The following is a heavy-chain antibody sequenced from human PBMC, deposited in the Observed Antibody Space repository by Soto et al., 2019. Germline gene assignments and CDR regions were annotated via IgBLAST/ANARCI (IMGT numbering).Heavy chain of an antibody. D-gene: IGHD3-10*01. J-gene: IGHJ6*02. CDR3: ARFRGSYGMDV. CDR2: IIPILGIA. Sequence: QVQLVQSGAEVKKPGSSVKVSCKGSGGTFSSYTISWVRQAPGQGLEWMGRIIPILGIANHAQKFQGRVTITADKSTSTAYMKLSSLSSEDTAAYYCARFRGSYGMDVWGQGTTVTVSS. V-gene: IGHV1-69*02. CDR1: GGTFSSYT.